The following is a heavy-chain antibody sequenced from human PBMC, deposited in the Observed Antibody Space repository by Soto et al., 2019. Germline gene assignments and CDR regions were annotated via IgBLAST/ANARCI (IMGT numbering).Heavy chain of an antibody. J-gene: IGHJ3*02. CDR2: INSDGSST. CDR3: PSLEVPPDAFDI. V-gene: IGHV3-74*01. CDR1: GFTFSSYW. Sequence: EVQLVESGGGLVQPGGSLRLSCAASGFTFSSYWMHWVRQAPGKGLVWVSRINSDGSSTSYADTVKGRFTISRDNAKNTLYLQMNSLRAEDTAVYYCPSLEVPPDAFDIWGQGTMVTVSS.